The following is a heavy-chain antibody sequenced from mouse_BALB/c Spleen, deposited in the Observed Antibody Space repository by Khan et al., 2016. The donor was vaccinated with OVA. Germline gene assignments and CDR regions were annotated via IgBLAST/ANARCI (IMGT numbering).Heavy chain of an antibody. CDR2: IYPGNGYT. D-gene: IGHD2-12*01. Sequence: EVQLQESGAELGRPGSSVKLSCKTSGNTFTSYGIKWVKQRPGQGLEWIGYIYPGNGYTEYNEKFQGKAILTSATSSSTAYMQLRSLTSEDSAISFCTTGYYSYYFAYWGQGTTLTVSS. CDR3: TTGYYSYYFAY. J-gene: IGHJ2*01. V-gene: IGHV1S134*01. CDR1: GNTFTSYG.